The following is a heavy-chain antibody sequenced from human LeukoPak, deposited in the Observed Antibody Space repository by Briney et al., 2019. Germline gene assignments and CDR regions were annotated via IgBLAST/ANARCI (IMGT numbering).Heavy chain of an antibody. D-gene: IGHD3-3*01. CDR1: GGSISSYY. V-gene: IGHV4-59*08. Sequence: SETLSLTCTVSGGSISSYYWSWIRQPPGKGLEWIGYIYYSGSTNYNPSLKSRVTISVDTSKNQFSLKLSSVTAADTAVYYCARSGPPPFYDFWSGYYYYYGMDVWGQGTTVTVSS. CDR3: ARSGPPPFYDFWSGYYYYYGMDV. J-gene: IGHJ6*02. CDR2: IYYSGST.